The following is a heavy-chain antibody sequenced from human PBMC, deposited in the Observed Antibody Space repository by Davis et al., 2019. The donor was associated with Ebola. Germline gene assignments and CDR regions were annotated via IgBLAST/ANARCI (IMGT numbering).Heavy chain of an antibody. CDR3: ARGRRIAVAGTDY. J-gene: IGHJ4*02. CDR1: GYTFTGYY. CDR2: INPNSGGT. D-gene: IGHD6-19*01. V-gene: IGHV1-2*06. Sequence: ASVKVSCKASGYTFTGYYMHWLRQAPGQGLEWMGRINPNSGGTNYAQKFQGRVTMTRNTSISTAYMELSSLRSEDTAVYYCARGRRIAVAGTDYWGQGTLVTVSS.